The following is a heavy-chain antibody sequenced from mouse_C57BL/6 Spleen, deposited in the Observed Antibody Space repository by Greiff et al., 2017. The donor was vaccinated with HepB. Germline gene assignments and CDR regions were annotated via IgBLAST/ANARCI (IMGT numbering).Heavy chain of an antibody. CDR2: ISNLAYSI. Sequence: EVQGVESGGGLVQPGGSLKLSCAASGFTFSDYGMAWVRQAPRQGPEWVAFISNLAYSIYYADTVTGRFTISRENAKNTLYLEMSSLRSEDTAMYYCARVDGYAMDYWGQGTSVTVSS. V-gene: IGHV5-15*01. D-gene: IGHD2-3*01. CDR1: GFTFSDYG. J-gene: IGHJ4*01. CDR3: ARVDGYAMDY.